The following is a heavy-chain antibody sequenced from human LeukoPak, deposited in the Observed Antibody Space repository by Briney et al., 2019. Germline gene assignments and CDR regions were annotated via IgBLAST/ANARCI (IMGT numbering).Heavy chain of an antibody. Sequence: ASVKVSCRASGGTFSSYAISWVRQAPGQGLEWMGGIIPIFGTANYAQKFRGRVTITTDESTSTAYMELSSLRSEDTAVYYCARKPIAAAGLGFDYWGQGTLVTVSS. CDR1: GGTFSSYA. CDR3: ARKPIAAAGLGFDY. D-gene: IGHD6-13*01. V-gene: IGHV1-69*05. J-gene: IGHJ4*02. CDR2: IIPIFGTA.